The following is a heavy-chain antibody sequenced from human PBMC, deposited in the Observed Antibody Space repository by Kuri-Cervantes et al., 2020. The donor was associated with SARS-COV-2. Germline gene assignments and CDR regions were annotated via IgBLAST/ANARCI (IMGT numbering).Heavy chain of an antibody. V-gene: IGHV5-51*01. D-gene: IGHD3-3*01. CDR1: GYNLTTYW. J-gene: IGHJ4*02. Sequence: GGSLRLSCKGSGYNLTTYWIGWVRQRPGKGLEWVGIIYPEDSDTKYRPSFQGQVTISADRSINTAYLQWTSLKASDTAMYYCARHGYYDFWSGYPETTYYFDYWGQGTLVTVSS. CDR3: ARHGYYDFWSGYPETTYYFDY. CDR2: IYPEDSDT.